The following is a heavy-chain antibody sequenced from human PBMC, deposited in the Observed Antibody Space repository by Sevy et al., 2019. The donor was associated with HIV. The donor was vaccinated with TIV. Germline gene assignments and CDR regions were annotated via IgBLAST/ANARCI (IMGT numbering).Heavy chain of an antibody. Sequence: GGSLRLSCAASGFTFSGSAMHWVRQASGKGLEWVGRIRSKANSYATAYAASVKGRFTISRDDSKNTAYLQMNSLKTEDTAVYYCTRHQSPFGSRPYYYYAMDVWGQGTTVTISS. V-gene: IGHV3-73*01. CDR2: IRSKANSYAT. D-gene: IGHD1-26*01. CDR1: GFTFSGSA. J-gene: IGHJ6*02. CDR3: TRHQSPFGSRPYYYYAMDV.